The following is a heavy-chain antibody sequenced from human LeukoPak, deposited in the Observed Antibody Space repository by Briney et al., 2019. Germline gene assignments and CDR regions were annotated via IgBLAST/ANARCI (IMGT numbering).Heavy chain of an antibody. J-gene: IGHJ4*02. V-gene: IGHV4-59*01. CDR1: GDSISSYS. Sequence: SETLSLTCTVSGDSISSYSWSWIRQPPGKELEWIAYIYYSGSTNYNPSLKSRVTMSVDTSKSQVSLRLSSVTAADSAVHYCARGTAYGDTGSFDYWGQGTLVTVSS. CDR2: IYYSGST. D-gene: IGHD4-17*01. CDR3: ARGTAYGDTGSFDY.